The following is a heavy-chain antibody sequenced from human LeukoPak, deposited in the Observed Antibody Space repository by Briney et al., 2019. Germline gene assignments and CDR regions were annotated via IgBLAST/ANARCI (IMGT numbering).Heavy chain of an antibody. CDR2: VDLAGEYT. Sequence: GGSLRLSCSASGFTFSNSAMHWVRQAPGKGLMWVSSVDLAGEYTTYADSVKGRFTISRDNAKDTLYLQMNSLRAEDTAVYYCASGNSHAFDIWGQGTMVTVSS. V-gene: IGHV3-74*01. CDR3: ASGNSHAFDI. J-gene: IGHJ3*02. CDR1: GFTFSNSA.